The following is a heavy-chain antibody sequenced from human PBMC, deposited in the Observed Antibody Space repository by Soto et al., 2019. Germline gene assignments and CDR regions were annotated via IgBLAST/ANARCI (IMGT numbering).Heavy chain of an antibody. CDR2: INHSGST. D-gene: IGHD1-7*01. J-gene: IGHJ2*01. Sequence: QVQLQQWGAGLLKPSETLSLTCAVYGGSFSGYYWSWIRQPPGKGREWIGEINHSGSTNYNPSLKSRVTISVDTSQNQFSLELSSVTAAVTAVYYCARGCQNWNYRRCWYFDLWGGGTLVTVSS. CDR1: GGSFSGYY. V-gene: IGHV4-34*01. CDR3: ARGCQNWNYRRCWYFDL.